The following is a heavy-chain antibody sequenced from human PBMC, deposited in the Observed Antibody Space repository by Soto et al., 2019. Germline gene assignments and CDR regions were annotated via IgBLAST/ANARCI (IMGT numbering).Heavy chain of an antibody. CDR2: IKQDGSEK. CDR3: ARDLYDFWSGYSYDAFDI. V-gene: IGHV3-7*01. D-gene: IGHD3-3*01. CDR1: GFTFSSYW. J-gene: IGHJ3*02. Sequence: EVQLVESGGGLVQPGGSLRLSCAASGFTFSSYWMSWVRQAPGKGLEWVANIKQDGSEKYYVDSVKGRFTISRDNAKNSLNLQMNSLRAEDTAVYYCARDLYDFWSGYSYDAFDIWGQGIMDTVSS.